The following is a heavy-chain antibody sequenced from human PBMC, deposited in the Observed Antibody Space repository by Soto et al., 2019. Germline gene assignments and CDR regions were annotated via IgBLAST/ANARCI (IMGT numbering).Heavy chain of an antibody. V-gene: IGHV1-69*02. Sequence: QVQLVQSGAEVKKPGSSVKVSCKASGGTFSSYTISWVRQAPGQGLEWMGRIIPILGIANYAQKFQGRVTITADKXMSTAYMELSSLRSEDTAVYYCARAGCSSTSCAIDYWGQGTLVTVSS. CDR1: GGTFSSYT. D-gene: IGHD2-2*01. CDR3: ARAGCSSTSCAIDY. CDR2: IIPILGIA. J-gene: IGHJ4*02.